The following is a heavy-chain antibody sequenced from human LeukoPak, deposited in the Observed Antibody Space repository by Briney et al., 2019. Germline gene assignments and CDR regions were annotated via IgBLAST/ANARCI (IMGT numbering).Heavy chain of an antibody. CDR1: GFTFSSYG. CDR2: ISYDGSNK. V-gene: IGHV3-30*19. Sequence: GGSLRLSCAASGFTFSSYGMHWVRQAPGKGLEWVAVISYDGSNKYYADSVKGRFTISRDNSKNTLYLQMNSLRAEDTAVYYCARDPGTYSGSSYFDYWGQGTLVTVSS. CDR3: ARDPGTYSGSSYFDY. D-gene: IGHD1-26*01. J-gene: IGHJ4*02.